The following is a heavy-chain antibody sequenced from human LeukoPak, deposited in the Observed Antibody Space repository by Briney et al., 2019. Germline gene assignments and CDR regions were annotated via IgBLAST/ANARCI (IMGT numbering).Heavy chain of an antibody. CDR1: GFSFSSYA. J-gene: IGHJ5*02. Sequence: GSLRLSYAASGFSFSSYAMSWVRQAPGKGLEWVSAISGSGGSTYYADSVKGRFTISRDNSKNTLYLQMNSLRAEDTAVYYCAKTASSSWYNWFDPWGQGTLVTVSS. CDR3: AKTASSSWYNWFDP. V-gene: IGHV3-23*01. D-gene: IGHD6-13*01. CDR2: ISGSGGST.